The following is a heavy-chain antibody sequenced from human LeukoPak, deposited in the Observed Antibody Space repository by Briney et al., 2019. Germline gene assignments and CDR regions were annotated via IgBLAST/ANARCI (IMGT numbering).Heavy chain of an antibody. Sequence: PSETLSLTCTVSGGSISSYYWSWIRQPPGKGLEWIGYIYYSGSTNYNPSLKSRVTTSVDTSKNQFSLKLSSVTAADTAVYYCARGSGSLSFDIWGQGTMVTVSS. D-gene: IGHD1-26*01. CDR1: GGSISSYY. J-gene: IGHJ3*02. CDR2: IYYSGST. CDR3: ARGSGSLSFDI. V-gene: IGHV4-59*01.